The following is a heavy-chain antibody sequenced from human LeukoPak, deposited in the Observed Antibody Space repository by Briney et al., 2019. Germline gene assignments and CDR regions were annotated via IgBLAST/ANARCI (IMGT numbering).Heavy chain of an antibody. CDR2: IYHSGST. D-gene: IGHD1-26*01. CDR1: DYSITNGYY. Sequence: SETLSLTCTVSDYSITNGYYWTWIRQPPGKGLEWIGSIYHSGSTYYNPSLKSRVNISVDTSKNQFSLKLSSVTAADTAVYYCARVRSYYFDYWGQGTLVTVSS. V-gene: IGHV4-38-2*02. CDR3: ARVRSYYFDY. J-gene: IGHJ4*02.